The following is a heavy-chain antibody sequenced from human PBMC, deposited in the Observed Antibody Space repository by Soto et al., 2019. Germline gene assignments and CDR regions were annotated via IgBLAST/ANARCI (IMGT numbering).Heavy chain of an antibody. CDR1: GFTFTNCA. CDR2: ISGSGFNT. Sequence: GGSLRLSCAASGFTFTNCAMSWVRQAPGKGLEWVSAISGSGFNTYYADSVKGRFTISRDNSKNTLYLQMNSLRAEDTAVYYCEKEGTGGSGYYTVGYWGQGILVTVYS. D-gene: IGHD3-3*01. V-gene: IGHV3-23*01. J-gene: IGHJ4*02. CDR3: EKEGTGGSGYYTVGY.